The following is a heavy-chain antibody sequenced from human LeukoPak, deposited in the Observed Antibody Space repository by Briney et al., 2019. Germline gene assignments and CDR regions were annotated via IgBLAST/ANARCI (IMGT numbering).Heavy chain of an antibody. CDR1: GGTFSSYA. V-gene: IGHV1-69*05. Sequence: ASVKVSCKASGGTFSSYAISWVRQAPGQGLEWMGGIIPIFGTANYAQKFQGRVTITTDESTSTAYMELSSLRSEDTAVYYCARASGYCSSTSCLDASDIWGQGTMVTVSS. J-gene: IGHJ3*02. CDR2: IIPIFGTA. CDR3: ARASGYCSSTSCLDASDI. D-gene: IGHD2-2*01.